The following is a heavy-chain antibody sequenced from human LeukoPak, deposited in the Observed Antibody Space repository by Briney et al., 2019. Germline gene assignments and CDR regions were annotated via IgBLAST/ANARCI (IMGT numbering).Heavy chain of an antibody. CDR1: GGTFSSYA. CDR2: IIPIFGTA. J-gene: IGHJ4*02. CDR3: ARVRSSGWSNLEY. Sequence: ASVKVSRKASGGTFSSYAISWVRQAPGQGLEWMGGIIPIFGTANYAQKFQGRVTITADESTSTAYMELSSLRSEDTAVYYCARVRSSGWSNLEYRGQGTLVTVSS. D-gene: IGHD6-19*01. V-gene: IGHV1-69*13.